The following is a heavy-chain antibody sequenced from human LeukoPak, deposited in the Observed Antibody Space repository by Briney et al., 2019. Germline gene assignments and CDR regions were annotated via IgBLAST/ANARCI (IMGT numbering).Heavy chain of an antibody. D-gene: IGHD3-22*01. J-gene: IGHJ5*02. Sequence: GGSLRLSCAASGFTASSNDMSWVRQAPGKGLECISVIYSGGSTDYADSVKGRLTISRDNSKNTLYLQMNSLRAEDTAVYYCARVLRPSSGYFAFDPWGQGTLVTVSS. CDR3: ARVLRPSSGYFAFDP. V-gene: IGHV3-53*01. CDR1: GFTASSND. CDR2: IYSGGST.